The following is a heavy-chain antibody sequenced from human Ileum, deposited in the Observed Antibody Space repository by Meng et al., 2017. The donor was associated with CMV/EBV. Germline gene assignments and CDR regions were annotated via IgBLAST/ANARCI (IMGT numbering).Heavy chain of an antibody. D-gene: IGHD3-3*01. J-gene: IGHJ4*02. CDR1: GYTFIDYY. V-gene: IGHV1-2*02. CDR3: ARDLWSGSSDYFDY. Sequence: QVKLVQSGAEVKKPGASVKVSCKASGYTFIDYYIQWVRQAPGQGLEWMGWINPKNGGTLYAQKFQGRVTMTRDTSINTVYMELNRLTSDDTAVYFCARDLWSGSSDYFDYRGQGTLVTVSS. CDR2: INPKNGGT.